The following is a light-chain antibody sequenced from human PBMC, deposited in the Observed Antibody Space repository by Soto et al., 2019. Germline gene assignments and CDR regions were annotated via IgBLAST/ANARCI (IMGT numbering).Light chain of an antibody. CDR3: QQFSSYPLT. J-gene: IGKJ4*01. V-gene: IGKV3-15*01. CDR1: QSVSNN. Sequence: EIVMAQSPDTLSVSPGERATLSCRASQSVSNNLVWYQQKPGQAPRLLMYGSSIRATGIPARFSGSGSGTEFTLTISRLEPEDFAVYYCQQFSSYPLTFGGGTKVDNK. CDR2: GSS.